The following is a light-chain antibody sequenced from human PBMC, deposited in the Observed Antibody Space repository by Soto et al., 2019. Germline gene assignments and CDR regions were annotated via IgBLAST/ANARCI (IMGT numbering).Light chain of an antibody. CDR3: CSYTSISTSAV. J-gene: IGLJ2*01. Sequence: QSLLTQPSSVSGSPGQSITISCTGTISDIGDYTHVSWYQQHPGKATKLIIYEVSDRPSGVSNRFSGSKSGKKASLTISGLQTEDEADYYCCSYTSISTSAVFGGGTQLTV. CDR1: ISDIGDYTH. V-gene: IGLV2-14*01. CDR2: EVS.